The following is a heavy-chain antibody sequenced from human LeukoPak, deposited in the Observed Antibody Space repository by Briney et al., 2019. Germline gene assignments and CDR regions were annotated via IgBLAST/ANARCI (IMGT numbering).Heavy chain of an antibody. CDR1: GFTVSNDY. CDR3: ARFTRGYNEIMDV. D-gene: IGHD5-18*01. V-gene: IGHV3-53*01. J-gene: IGHJ6*02. CDR2: IYSGGGKT. Sequence: GGSLRLSCAASGFTVSNDYMSWVRQAPGKGLEWVSVIYSGGGKTYYADSVKGRFTVSRDNSKNTVYLQMNSLRAEDTAVYYCARFTRGYNEIMDVWGQGTTVTVSS.